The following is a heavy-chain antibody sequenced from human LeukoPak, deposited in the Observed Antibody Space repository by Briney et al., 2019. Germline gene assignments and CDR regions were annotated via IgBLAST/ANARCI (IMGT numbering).Heavy chain of an antibody. CDR2: ISAYNGNT. CDR3: ATAAVGATPDLFDY. D-gene: IGHD1-26*01. Sequence: ASVKVSCKASGYTFTSYGISWVRQAPGQGLEWMGWISAYNGNTNYAQKLQGRVTMTTDTSTSTAYMELRSLRSEDTAVYYCATAAVGATPDLFDYWGQGTLVTVSS. CDR1: GYTFTSYG. J-gene: IGHJ4*02. V-gene: IGHV1-18*01.